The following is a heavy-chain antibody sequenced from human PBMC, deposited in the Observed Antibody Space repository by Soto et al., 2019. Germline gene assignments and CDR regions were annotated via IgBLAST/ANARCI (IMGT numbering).Heavy chain of an antibody. CDR1: GYSFTSYW. V-gene: IGHV5-51*01. CDR3: ARSTYYDILTGYYDYYYYYMDV. Sequence: PGESLKISCKGSGYSFTSYWIGWVRQMPGKGLEWMGIIYPGDSDTRYSPSFQGQVTISADKSISTAYLQWSSLKASDTAMYYCARSTYYDILTGYYDYYYYYMDVWGKGTTVTVSS. J-gene: IGHJ6*03. D-gene: IGHD3-9*01. CDR2: IYPGDSDT.